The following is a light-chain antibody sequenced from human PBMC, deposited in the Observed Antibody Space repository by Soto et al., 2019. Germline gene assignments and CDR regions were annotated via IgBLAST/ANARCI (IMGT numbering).Light chain of an antibody. Sequence: VLTQSRGGLSLSPGERATFSCRASQTVTSSYLAWYQQRPGRAPQLLIYDAVKRATGISERFSGSESGRDYTLTISRLDPEDSAVYYCQQYGDSITFGGGTKVDIK. CDR2: DAV. J-gene: IGKJ4*01. V-gene: IGKV3-20*01. CDR1: QTVTSSY. CDR3: QQYGDSIT.